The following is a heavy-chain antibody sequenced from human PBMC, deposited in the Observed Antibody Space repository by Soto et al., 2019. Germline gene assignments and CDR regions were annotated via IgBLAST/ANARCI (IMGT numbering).Heavy chain of an antibody. D-gene: IGHD2-2*01. J-gene: IGHJ4*02. Sequence: GGSLRLSCAASGLTFSNYAMSWVRQAPGKGLEWVSVISGSGGSTYYADSVKGRFTISRDNSKNTLSLQMNSLTAEDTAVYYCAKPNLYCSSTSCYDYWGQGILVTVSS. CDR2: ISGSGGST. CDR1: GLTFSNYA. V-gene: IGHV3-23*01. CDR3: AKPNLYCSSTSCYDY.